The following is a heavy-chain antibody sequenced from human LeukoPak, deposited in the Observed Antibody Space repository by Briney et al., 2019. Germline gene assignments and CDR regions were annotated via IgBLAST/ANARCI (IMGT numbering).Heavy chain of an antibody. D-gene: IGHD4-23*01. Sequence: GGSLRLSCAASGFTVSSNYMSWVRQAPGKGLEWVSGISWNSGTIDYADSVKGRFTISRDNAKKSLYLQMNSLRVEDTAFYYCAKSAGGTSLEIDYWGQGTLVTVSS. V-gene: IGHV3-9*01. CDR1: GFTVSSNY. CDR3: AKSAGGTSLEIDY. J-gene: IGHJ4*02. CDR2: ISWNSGTI.